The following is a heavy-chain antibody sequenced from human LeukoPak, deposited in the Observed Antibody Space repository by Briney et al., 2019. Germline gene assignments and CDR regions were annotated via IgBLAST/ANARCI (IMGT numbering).Heavy chain of an antibody. CDR2: IWYDGSNK. Sequence: PGGSLRLSCAASGFTFSSYGMHWARQAPGKGLEWVAVIWYDGSNKYYADSVKGRFTISRDNSKNTLYLQMNSLRAEDTAVYYCARAPDSSGYYGDYWGQGTLVTVSS. D-gene: IGHD3-22*01. J-gene: IGHJ4*02. V-gene: IGHV3-33*01. CDR3: ARAPDSSGYYGDY. CDR1: GFTFSSYG.